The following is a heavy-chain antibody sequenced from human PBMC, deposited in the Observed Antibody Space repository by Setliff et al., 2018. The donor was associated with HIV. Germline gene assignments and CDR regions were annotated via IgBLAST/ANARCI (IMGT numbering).Heavy chain of an antibody. CDR3: AGDSGYPSNWFDP. J-gene: IGHJ5*02. CDR1: GASIGRRSDC. CDR2: FYYSGTT. V-gene: IGHV4-39*02. Sequence: SETLSLTCTVSGASIGRRSDCWGWIRQPPGKGLEWIGSFYYSGTTYYAPSLETRLTISGDTSTNQFSLKLTSVTAADTAMYFCAGDSGYPSNWFDPWGQGILVTVSS. D-gene: IGHD3-22*01.